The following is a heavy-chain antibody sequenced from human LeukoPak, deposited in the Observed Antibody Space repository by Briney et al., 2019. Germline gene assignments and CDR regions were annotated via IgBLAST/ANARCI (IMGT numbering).Heavy chain of an antibody. CDR3: AKFRTPGYCSGGSCAPLDY. D-gene: IGHD2-15*01. J-gene: IGHJ4*02. V-gene: IGHV1-18*01. CDR2: ISAYNGNT. CDR1: GGTFSSYA. Sequence: ASVKVSCKASGGTFSSYAISWVRQAPGQGLEWMGWISAYNGNTNYAQKLQGRVTMTTDTSTSTAYMELRSLRSDDTAVYYCAKFRTPGYCSGGSCAPLDYWGQGTLVTVSS.